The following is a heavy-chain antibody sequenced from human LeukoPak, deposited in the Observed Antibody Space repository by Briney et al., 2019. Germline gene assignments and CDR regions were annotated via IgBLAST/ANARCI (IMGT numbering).Heavy chain of an antibody. CDR1: GYTFTSYD. Sequence: ASVKVSCKASGYTFTSYDINWVRQATGQGLEWMGWMNPNSGNTGYAQKFQGRVTMTRNTSISTAYMELSSLRSEDTAVYYCARWFTYYDFWSGYYAYYMDVWGKGTTVTVSS. V-gene: IGHV1-8*01. D-gene: IGHD3-3*01. CDR2: MNPNSGNT. J-gene: IGHJ6*03. CDR3: ARWFTYYDFWSGYYAYYMDV.